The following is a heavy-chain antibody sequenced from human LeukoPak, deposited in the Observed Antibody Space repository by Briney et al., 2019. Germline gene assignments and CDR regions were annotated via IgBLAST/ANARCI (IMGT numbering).Heavy chain of an antibody. CDR3: ARSWAVQNTFYYFDD. D-gene: IGHD1-1*01. CDR2: IVPVFETI. J-gene: IGHJ4*02. Sequence: SVKVSYKASTDTFNNYGIVWVRQAPGQGLEWMGGIVPVFETIDYAQKFQGRVTLSADDSTTTAYMELNSLRSEDTAVYYCARSWAVQNTFYYFDDWGQGTLVTVSS. CDR1: TDTFNNYG. V-gene: IGHV1-69*13.